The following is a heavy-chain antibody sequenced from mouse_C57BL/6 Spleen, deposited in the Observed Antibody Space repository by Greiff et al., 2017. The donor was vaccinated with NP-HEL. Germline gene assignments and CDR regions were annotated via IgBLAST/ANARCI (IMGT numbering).Heavy chain of an antibody. Sequence: VQLQQSGAELVRPGASVTLSCKASGYTFTDYEMHWVKQTPVHGLEWIGAIDPETGGTAYNQKFKGKAILTADKSSSTAYMELRSLTSEDSAVYYCTRYRYEYAMDYWGQRTSVTVSS. D-gene: IGHD1-1*01. V-gene: IGHV1-15*01. J-gene: IGHJ4*01. CDR2: IDPETGGT. CDR1: GYTFTDYE. CDR3: TRYRYEYAMDY.